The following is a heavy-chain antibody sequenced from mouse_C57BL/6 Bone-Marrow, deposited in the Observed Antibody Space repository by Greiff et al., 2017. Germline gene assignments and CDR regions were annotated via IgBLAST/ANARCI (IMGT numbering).Heavy chain of an antibody. D-gene: IGHD1-1*01. J-gene: IGHJ1*01. CDR1: GYTFTSYW. CDR2: IYPGSGST. CDR3: ASYYYGSSSFDV. Sequence: VQLQQPGAELVKPGASVKMSCKASGYTFTSYWITWVKQRPGQGLEWIGDIYPGSGSTNYNEKFKSKATLTGDTSSSTAYMQLSSLTSEDSAVYYCASYYYGSSSFDVWGSGTTVTVSS. V-gene: IGHV1-55*01.